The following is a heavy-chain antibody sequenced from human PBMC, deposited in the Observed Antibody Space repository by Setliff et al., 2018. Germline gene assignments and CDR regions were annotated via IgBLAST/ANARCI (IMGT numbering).Heavy chain of an antibody. J-gene: IGHJ4*02. Sequence: PSETLSLTCTVSGGSVSSGSYYWSWIRQPPGKGLEWIGYIYYSGSTNYNPSLQSRVTISVDTSKNQFSLKLSSVTAADTAVYYCARSQWGGESYYFDYWGQGTLVTVSS. D-gene: IGHD2-15*01. CDR2: IYYSGST. CDR3: ARSQWGGESYYFDY. V-gene: IGHV4-61*01. CDR1: GGSVSSGSYY.